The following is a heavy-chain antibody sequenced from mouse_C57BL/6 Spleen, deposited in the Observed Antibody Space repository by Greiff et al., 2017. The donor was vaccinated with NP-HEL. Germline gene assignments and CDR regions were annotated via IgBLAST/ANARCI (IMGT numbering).Heavy chain of an antibody. CDR1: GYSFTGYY. V-gene: IGHV1-42*01. CDR2: INPSTGGT. D-gene: IGHD2-4*01. Sequence: VQLQQSGPELVKPGASVKISCKASGYSFTGYYMNWVKQSPEKSLEWIGEINPSTGGTTYNQKFKAKATLTVDKSSSTAYMQLKSLTSEDSAVYYCARSGYDYDGVSFFDYWGQGTPLTVSS. CDR3: ARSGYDYDGVSFFDY. J-gene: IGHJ2*01.